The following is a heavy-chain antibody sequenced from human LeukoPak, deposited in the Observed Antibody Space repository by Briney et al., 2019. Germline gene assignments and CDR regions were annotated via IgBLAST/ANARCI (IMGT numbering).Heavy chain of an antibody. V-gene: IGHV1-2*02. J-gene: IGHJ3*01. CDR3: ARERESGRSDAFDL. D-gene: IGHD3-10*01. CDR2: INPNTGDT. Sequence: GASVNVSCKTSGYIFTGYYIHWVRQAPGQGLEWMGWINPNTGDTNYAQDFQGRVTMTRDTYVTTAYMELRSLRSDDTAVYFCARERESGRSDAFDLWGQGTMVTVSS. CDR1: GYIFTGYY.